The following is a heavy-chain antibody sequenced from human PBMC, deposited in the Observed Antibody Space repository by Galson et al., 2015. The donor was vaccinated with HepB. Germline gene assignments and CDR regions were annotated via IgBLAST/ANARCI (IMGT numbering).Heavy chain of an antibody. J-gene: IGHJ4*02. D-gene: IGHD3-22*01. CDR1: GFSLSTSGVG. V-gene: IGHV2-5*01. CDR2: IYWNDDK. Sequence: PALVKPTQTLTLTCTFSGFSLSTSGVGVGWIRQPPGKALEWLALIYWNDDKRYSPSLKSRLTITKDTSKNQVVLTMTNMDPVDTATYYCAHSAYYYDTNRFDYWGQGTLVTVSS. CDR3: AHSAYYYDTNRFDY.